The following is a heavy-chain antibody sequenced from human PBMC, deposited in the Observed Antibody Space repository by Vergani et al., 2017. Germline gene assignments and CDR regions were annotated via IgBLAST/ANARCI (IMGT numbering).Heavy chain of an antibody. CDR2: IYYSGST. D-gene: IGHD6-19*01. Sequence: QLQLQESGPGLVKPSATLSLTCSVSGASIRSSNYYWGWIRQPPGKGLEWIASIYYSGSTYYNPSLKSRVTISVDTAKNQFSLKLSSLPAADTAVYFCARHSTVEWLVKLGWIDPWGQGIRVTVSS. CDR3: ARHSTVEWLVKLGWIDP. J-gene: IGHJ5*02. V-gene: IGHV4-39*01. CDR1: GASIRSSNYY.